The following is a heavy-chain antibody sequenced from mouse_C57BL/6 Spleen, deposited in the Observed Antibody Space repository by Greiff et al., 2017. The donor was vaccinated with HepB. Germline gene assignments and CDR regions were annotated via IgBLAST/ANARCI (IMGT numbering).Heavy chain of an antibody. CDR1: GFTFNTYA. V-gene: IGHV10-3*01. Sequence: EVKLVESGGGLVQPKGSLKLSCAASGFTFNTYAMHWVRQAPGKGLEWVARIRSKSSNYATYYAVSVKDRFTISRDDSQSMLYLQMNNLRTEDTAMYYCVRDGVLYYGTWGAMDYWGQGTSVTVSS. J-gene: IGHJ4*01. D-gene: IGHD2-1*01. CDR2: IRSKSSNYAT. CDR3: VRDGVLYYGTWGAMDY.